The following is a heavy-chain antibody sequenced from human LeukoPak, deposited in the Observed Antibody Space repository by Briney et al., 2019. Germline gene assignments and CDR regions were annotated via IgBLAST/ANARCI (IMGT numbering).Heavy chain of an antibody. Sequence: PSETLSLTCTVSGYSISSGYYWGWIRQPPGEGLEWIRSIYHSGRTFYNPSLKSRVTLSVDTSKNKFSLKLTSVTAADTAVYYCARLDLPATRFDYGGQGTLVTVPS. D-gene: IGHD5-24*01. J-gene: IGHJ4*02. CDR3: ARLDLPATRFDY. CDR1: GYSISSGYY. V-gene: IGHV4-38-2*02. CDR2: IYHSGRT.